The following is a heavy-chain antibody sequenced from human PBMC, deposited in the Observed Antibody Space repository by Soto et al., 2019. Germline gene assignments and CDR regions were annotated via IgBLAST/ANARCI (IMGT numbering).Heavy chain of an antibody. J-gene: IGHJ6*02. CDR3: AKKPPSSIQGWAFGMDV. D-gene: IGHD1-26*01. CDR1: GFSVTTNY. CDR2: TFTGGST. V-gene: IGHV3-53*02. Sequence: EVQLVETGGGLIQPGGSLRLSCLASGFSVTTNYIIWVRQPPGKGLEWVSTTFTGGSTHYADSVKGRFSISRNNSKNTVYLQMNNLRVEETAVYYCAKKPPSSIQGWAFGMDVWRQGTTVSVSS.